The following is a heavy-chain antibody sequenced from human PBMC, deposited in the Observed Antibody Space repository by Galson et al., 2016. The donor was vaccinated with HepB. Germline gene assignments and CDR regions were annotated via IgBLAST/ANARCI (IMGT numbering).Heavy chain of an antibody. D-gene: IGHD2-8*01. Sequence: SETLSLTCAVDGGSFSGYFWAWIRQTPGKGLEWLGEISPEGSTNYHPSVKSRVTISEDRSKNQFSLNLRSVTAADTGDYYCAREEMVVGGAMDVWGKGTTVTVSS. CDR2: ISPEGST. CDR1: GGSFSGYF. CDR3: AREEMVVGGAMDV. V-gene: IGHV4-34*01. J-gene: IGHJ6*03.